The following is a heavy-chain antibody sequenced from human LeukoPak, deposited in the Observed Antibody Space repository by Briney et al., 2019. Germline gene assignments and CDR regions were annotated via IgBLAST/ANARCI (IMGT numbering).Heavy chain of an antibody. CDR2: ISGSGDYT. Sequence: GGSLRLSCAASGFSFSSYAMTWVRQAPGQALDWVSAISGSGDYTYYANSVKGRFTISRDNSKNTLYLHVNSLRAEDTAVYYCAKNAGARGGFYADYWGQGTLITVSS. CDR1: GFSFSSYA. CDR3: AKNAGARGGFYADY. J-gene: IGHJ4*02. V-gene: IGHV3-23*01. D-gene: IGHD3-3*01.